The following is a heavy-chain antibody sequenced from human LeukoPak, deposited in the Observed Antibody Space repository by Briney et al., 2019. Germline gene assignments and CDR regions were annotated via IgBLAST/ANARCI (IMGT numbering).Heavy chain of an antibody. D-gene: IGHD4-17*01. CDR2: IRGGGGSE. CDR1: GFTFSAYA. V-gene: IGHV3-23*01. Sequence: GGSLRLSCTASGFTFSAYAMMWVRQAPGKGPEWVSAIRGGGGSEFYADPAKGWFTISRDNSKNTLFLQMNNLRPEDTAVYYCGRDPNGDYIGAFDMWGPGTVVTVSS. CDR3: GRDPNGDYIGAFDM. J-gene: IGHJ3*02.